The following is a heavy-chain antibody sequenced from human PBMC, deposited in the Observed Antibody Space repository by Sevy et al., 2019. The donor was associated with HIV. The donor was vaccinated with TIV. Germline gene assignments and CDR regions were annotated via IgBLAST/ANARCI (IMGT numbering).Heavy chain of an antibody. Sequence: GGCLRLSCAASGFTFSANWMNWVRQAPGKGLEWVANIKGDGSDKQYVDSVEGRFTISRDNAKNLLYLQMNSLRVEDTAIYYCAHETFGRFESWGQGTLVTVSS. CDR3: AHETFGRFES. D-gene: IGHD3-16*01. J-gene: IGHJ4*02. V-gene: IGHV3-7*01. CDR2: IKGDGSDK. CDR1: GFTFSANW.